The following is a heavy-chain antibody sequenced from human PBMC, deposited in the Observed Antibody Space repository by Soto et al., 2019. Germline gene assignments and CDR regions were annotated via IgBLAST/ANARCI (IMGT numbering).Heavy chain of an antibody. J-gene: IGHJ4*02. CDR1: GGSISSYY. D-gene: IGHD6-13*01. V-gene: IGHV4-59*01. CDR2: IYYSGST. Sequence: SETLSLTCTVSGGSISSYYWSWIRQPPGKGLEWIGYIYYSGSTNYNPSLKSRVTISVDTSKNQFSLKLSSVTAADTAVYYCAAQSYSSSWYDYWGQGTLVTVSS. CDR3: AAQSYSSSWYDY.